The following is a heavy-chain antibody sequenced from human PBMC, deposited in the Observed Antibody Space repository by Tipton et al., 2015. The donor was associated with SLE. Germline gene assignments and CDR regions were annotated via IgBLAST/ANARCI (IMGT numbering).Heavy chain of an antibody. J-gene: IGHJ3*02. V-gene: IGHV4-59*11. CDR3: ARTLGAIAHTVYDAFDI. Sequence: TLSLTCTVSGGSITNHYWNWIRQPPGKGLEWIGYIHYSGTTHDNPSLKSRVTMSVDMSKNQFSLRLTSVTAADTVVYYCARTLGAIAHTVYDAFDIWGQGKMVTVSS. CDR1: GGSITNHY. CDR2: IHYSGTT. D-gene: IGHD1-26*01.